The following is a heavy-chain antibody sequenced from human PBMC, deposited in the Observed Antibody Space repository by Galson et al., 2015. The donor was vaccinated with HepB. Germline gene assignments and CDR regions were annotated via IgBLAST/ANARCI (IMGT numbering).Heavy chain of an antibody. D-gene: IGHD3-10*01. Sequence: SLRLSCAASGFTFSTFSMTWVRQAPGKGLEWVSSISSSGTYIYYADSVKGRFTISRDNAKNSLYLQMNSLRAEDTAVYYCARDREVRGIINYYYGMDVWGQGTTVTVSS. CDR1: GFTFSTFS. CDR2: ISSSGTYI. CDR3: ARDREVRGIINYYYGMDV. V-gene: IGHV3-21*01. J-gene: IGHJ6*02.